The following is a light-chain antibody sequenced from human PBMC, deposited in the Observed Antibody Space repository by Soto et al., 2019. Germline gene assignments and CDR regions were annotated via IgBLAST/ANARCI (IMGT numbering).Light chain of an antibody. CDR2: GAS. J-gene: IGKJ2*01. CDR3: QQSYRSPYT. Sequence: IQMTQSPSSLSASVGDSVTVTCRASQSINIYLNWYQQKPGKAPTLLIYGASSLQSGVPSRFTGGGSRTDFTLTISSLQPDDFATYYCQQSYRSPYTFCQGTKLEIK. CDR1: QSINIY. V-gene: IGKV1-39*01.